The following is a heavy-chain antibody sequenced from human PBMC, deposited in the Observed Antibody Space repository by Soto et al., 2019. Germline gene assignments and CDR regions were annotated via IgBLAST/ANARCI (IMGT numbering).Heavy chain of an antibody. D-gene: IGHD3-3*01. J-gene: IGHJ1*01. CDR2: IYWDDDK. CDR1: GFSLSTSGVG. CDR3: AHRESGYHAEYFQH. V-gene: IGHV2-5*02. Sequence: QITLKESGPTLVKPTQTLTLTCTLSGFSLSTSGVGVGWIRQPPGKALEWLALIYWDDDKRYSPSLKSRLAISQHTSKNHVVLTMTNTDPVDTATYYCAHRESGYHAEYFQHWGQGTLVTVSS.